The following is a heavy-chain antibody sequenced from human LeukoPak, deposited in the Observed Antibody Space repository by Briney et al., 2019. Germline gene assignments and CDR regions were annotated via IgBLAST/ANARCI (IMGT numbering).Heavy chain of an antibody. J-gene: IGHJ4*02. D-gene: IGHD5-18*01. Sequence: GGPLRLSCAASGFSFSNYAMSWVRQAPGKGLEWVSGISGSGSSTYYADSVKGRFTISRNKSKNTLYPQMNSLRAEDTAIYYCAKSVDTTMVWNYWGQGTLVTVSS. CDR3: AKSVDTTMVWNY. V-gene: IGHV3-23*01. CDR2: ISGSGSST. CDR1: GFSFSNYA.